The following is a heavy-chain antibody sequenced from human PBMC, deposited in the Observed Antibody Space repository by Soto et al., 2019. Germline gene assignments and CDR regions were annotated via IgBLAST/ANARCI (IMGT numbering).Heavy chain of an antibody. CDR1: GGSISSGGYS. D-gene: IGHD6-13*01. CDR2: MYHSGST. V-gene: IGHV4-30-2*01. Sequence: PSETLSLTCAVSGGSISSGGYSWSWIRQPPGKCLEWIGYMYHSGSTYYNPSLKSRVTISIDRSKNQFSLKLSSVTAADTAVYYCARGLRRYSSSWYWFDPWGQGTLVTVSS. CDR3: ARGLRRYSSSWYWFDP. J-gene: IGHJ5*02.